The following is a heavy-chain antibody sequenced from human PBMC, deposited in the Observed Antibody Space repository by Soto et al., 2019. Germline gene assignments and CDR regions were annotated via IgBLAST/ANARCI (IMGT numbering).Heavy chain of an antibody. V-gene: IGHV3-30*03. CDR3: AEGEGDGFLEWSTMDV. CDR1: GFTFSSYG. J-gene: IGHJ6*02. D-gene: IGHD3-3*01. CDR2: ISYDGSNK. Sequence: QVQLVESGGGVVQPGRSLRLSCAASGFTFSSYGMHWVRQAPGKGLEWVAVISYDGSNKYYADSVKGRFTISRDNSKNTLYLQMNRLRAEDTAVYYCAEGEGDGFLEWSTMDVWGQGTTVTVSS.